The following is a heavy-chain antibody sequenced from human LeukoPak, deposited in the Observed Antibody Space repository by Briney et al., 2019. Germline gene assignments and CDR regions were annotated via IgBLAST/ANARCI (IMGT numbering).Heavy chain of an antibody. J-gene: IGHJ3*02. CDR3: ARDYFAVANNGDGFDI. Sequence: GGSLRLSCAASGFNFSSYSMNWVRQALGKGLEWVSSISSSNSYMYYTDSVKGRFTISRDNAKNSLYLQMNSLRAEDTAVYYCARDYFAVANNGDGFDIWGQGTMVTISS. CDR1: GFNFSSYS. CDR2: ISSSNSYM. D-gene: IGHD6-19*01. V-gene: IGHV3-21*01.